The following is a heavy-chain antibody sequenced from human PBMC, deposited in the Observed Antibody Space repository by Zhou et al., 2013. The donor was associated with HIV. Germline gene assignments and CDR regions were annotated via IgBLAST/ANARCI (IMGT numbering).Heavy chain of an antibody. J-gene: IGHJ4*02. Sequence: QVQLVQSGAEVQKPGASVKVSCKASGYTFTSYYLHWVRQAPGQGLEWMGIINPFGGSTSYAQKFQGRLSITVDKSTTTVYMDLSSLRSDDTAVYYCARVRDGYNSGEYYFDSWAREPWSPSP. CDR1: GYTFTSYY. CDR3: ARVRDGYNSGEYYFDS. D-gene: IGHD5-12*01. V-gene: IGHV1-46*01. CDR2: INPFGGST.